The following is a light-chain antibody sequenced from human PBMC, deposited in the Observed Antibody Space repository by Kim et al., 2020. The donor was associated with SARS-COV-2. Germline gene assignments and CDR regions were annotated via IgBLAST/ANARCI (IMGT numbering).Light chain of an antibody. CDR1: QSVTSNH. J-gene: IGKJ2*01. CDR2: GTS. CDR3: QQYDRSPYT. Sequence: EIVLTQSPGTLSLSPGERATLSCRARQSVTSNHLAWFQQKPGQAPRLLIYGTSSRATGIPDRFSASESGTDFTLTISRLEPEDFAVYYCQQYDRSPYTFGQGTKLEI. V-gene: IGKV3-20*01.